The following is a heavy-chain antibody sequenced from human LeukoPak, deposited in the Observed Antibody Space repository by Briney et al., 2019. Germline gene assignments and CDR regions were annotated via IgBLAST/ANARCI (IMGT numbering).Heavy chain of an antibody. CDR2: ISSSSSYT. CDR3: ARDPYCGGGSCYSNYVDY. D-gene: IGHD2-15*01. V-gene: IGHV3-11*06. CDR1: GFTFSDYW. J-gene: IGHJ4*02. Sequence: GGSLRVSCAVSGFTFSDYWMTWIRQAPGKGLEWISYISSSSSYTNYADSVKGRFTISRDNAKNSLYLQMNTLRAEDTAVYYCARDPYCGGGSCYSNYVDYWGQGTLVTVSS.